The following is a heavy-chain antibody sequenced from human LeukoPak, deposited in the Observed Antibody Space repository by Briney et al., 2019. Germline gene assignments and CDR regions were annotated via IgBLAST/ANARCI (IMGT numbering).Heavy chain of an antibody. CDR1: GFTFSDYW. CDR2: IKQDGSEK. J-gene: IGHJ4*02. D-gene: IGHD6-19*01. V-gene: IGHV3-7*05. Sequence: PGRSLRLSCAASGFTFSDYWMSWVRQAPGKGLEWGANIKQDGSEKYYVDSVKGRFTISRDNAKNSLYLQMNSLRAEDTAVYYCAGSSGWARYFDYWGQGTLVTVSS. CDR3: AGSSGWARYFDY.